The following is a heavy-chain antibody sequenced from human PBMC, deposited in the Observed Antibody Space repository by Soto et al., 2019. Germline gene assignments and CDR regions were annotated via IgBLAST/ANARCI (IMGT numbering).Heavy chain of an antibody. CDR3: ARQGGNYYYYMDV. V-gene: IGHV3-74*01. CDR2: INSDGSST. CDR1: GFTFSSYW. J-gene: IGHJ6*03. Sequence: HPGGSLRLSCAASGFTFSSYWMHWVRQAPGKGLVWVSRINSDGSSTSYADSVKGRFTISRDNAKNTLYLQMNSLRAEDTAVYYCARQGGNYYYYMDVWGKGTTVTVSS.